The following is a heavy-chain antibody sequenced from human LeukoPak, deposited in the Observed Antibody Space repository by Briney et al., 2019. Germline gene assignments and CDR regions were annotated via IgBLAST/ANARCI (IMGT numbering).Heavy chain of an antibody. CDR1: GFTFSPLG. J-gene: IGHJ4*02. Sequence: GGSLRLSCAASGFTFSPLGMNWVRQAPGRGLEWVAYISSYSTTTYYAESVKGRFTISRDNAKNSLYLQVSSLRDEETAVYYCARGRGLTLSYHYFDYWGQGTLVTVSS. CDR3: ARGRGLTLSYHYFDY. D-gene: IGHD3-10*01. V-gene: IGHV3-48*02. CDR2: ISSYSTTT.